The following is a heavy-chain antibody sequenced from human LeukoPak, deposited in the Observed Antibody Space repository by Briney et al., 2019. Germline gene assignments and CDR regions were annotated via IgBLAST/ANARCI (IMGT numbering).Heavy chain of an antibody. CDR3: ARQVVGATSHFDY. CDR2: INHSGST. CDR1: GGSFSGYY. D-gene: IGHD1-26*01. J-gene: IGHJ4*02. Sequence: PSETLSLTCAVYGGSFSGYYWSWFRQPPGKGLEWIGEINHSGSTNYNPSLKSRVTISVDTSKNQFSLKLSSVTAADTAVYYCARQVVGATSHFDYWGQGTLVTVSS. V-gene: IGHV4-34*01.